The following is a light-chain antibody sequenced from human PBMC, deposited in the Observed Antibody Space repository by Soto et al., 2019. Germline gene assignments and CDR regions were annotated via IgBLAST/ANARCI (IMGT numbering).Light chain of an antibody. V-gene: IGKV1-39*01. Sequence: DIQMTQSPSSLSASVGDRLTITCRASQSISSYLNWYQQKPGKAPKLLIYAASSLQSGVPSRFSGSGSGTDFTLTISSLQPEDFATYYCQESYSTLFTFGPGTKVDIK. CDR2: AAS. CDR3: QESYSTLFT. J-gene: IGKJ3*01. CDR1: QSISSY.